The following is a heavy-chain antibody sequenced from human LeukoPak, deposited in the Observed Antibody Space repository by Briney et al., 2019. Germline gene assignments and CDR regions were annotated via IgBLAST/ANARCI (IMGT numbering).Heavy chain of an antibody. J-gene: IGHJ4*02. Sequence: PGGSLRLSCAASGFTFSTYVMSWVRQAPGKGLEWVSVIYSGGSTYYADSVKGRFTISRDTSKNTLSLQMNSLRAEDTAVYYCASLSLGHYWGQGTLVTVSS. CDR3: ASLSLGHY. V-gene: IGHV3-53*01. CDR2: IYSGGST. CDR1: GFTFSTYV. D-gene: IGHD6-6*01.